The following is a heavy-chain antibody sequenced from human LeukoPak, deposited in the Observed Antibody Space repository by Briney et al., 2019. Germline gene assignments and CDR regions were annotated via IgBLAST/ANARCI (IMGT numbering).Heavy chain of an antibody. J-gene: IGHJ1*01. CDR1: GFTFDDYA. CDR2: ISWNSGSI. Sequence: PGGSLRLSCAASGFTFDDYAMRWVRQAPGKGLEWVSGISWNSGSIGHADSVKGRFTISRDNAKNSLYLQMNSLRAEDTALYYCAKDTSWELLQYFQHWGQGTLVTVSS. CDR3: AKDTSWELLQYFQH. V-gene: IGHV3-9*01. D-gene: IGHD1-26*01.